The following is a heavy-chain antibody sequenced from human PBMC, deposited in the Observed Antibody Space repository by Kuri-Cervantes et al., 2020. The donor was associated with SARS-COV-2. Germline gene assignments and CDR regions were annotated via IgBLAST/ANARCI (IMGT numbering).Heavy chain of an antibody. D-gene: IGHD3-3*01. V-gene: IGHV1-69*10. CDR2: IIPILGIA. CDR1: GGTFSSYA. CDR3: AREKGYYDFWSGFGP. J-gene: IGHJ5*02. Sequence: SVKVSCKASGGTFSSYAISWVRQAPGQGLEWMGGIIPILGIANYAQKFQGRVTITADKSTSTAYMELSSLRSEDTAVYYCAREKGYYDFWSGFGPWGQGTLVTVSS.